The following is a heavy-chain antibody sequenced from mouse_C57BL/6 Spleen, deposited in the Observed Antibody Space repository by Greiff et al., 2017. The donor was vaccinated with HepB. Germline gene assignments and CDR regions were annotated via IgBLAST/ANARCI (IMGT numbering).Heavy chain of an antibody. CDR1: GFTFSDYG. J-gene: IGHJ4*01. CDR3: ARRADYAMGC. CDR2: ISSGSSTI. V-gene: IGHV5-17*01. Sequence: EVKLQESGGGLVKPGGSLKLSCAASGFTFSDYGMHWVRQAPEKGLEWVAYISSGSSTIYYADTVKGRFTISRDNAKNTLFLQMTSLRSEDTAMYYCARRADYAMGCWGQGTSVTVSS.